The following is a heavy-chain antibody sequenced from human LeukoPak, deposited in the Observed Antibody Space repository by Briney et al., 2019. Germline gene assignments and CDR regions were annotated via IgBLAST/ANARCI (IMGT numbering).Heavy chain of an antibody. J-gene: IGHJ5*01. Sequence: SETLSLTCTVSGASISTYCWSWIRQPAGKRMEWIGRVYASATTYYNPSLRSRVTLSIDTSKNQFSLSLNSVTAADTAVYYCAKTHCGGGSCDKFDSWGQGILVTVSS. V-gene: IGHV4-4*07. D-gene: IGHD2-21*01. CDR1: GASISTYC. CDR2: VYASATT. CDR3: AKTHCGGGSCDKFDS.